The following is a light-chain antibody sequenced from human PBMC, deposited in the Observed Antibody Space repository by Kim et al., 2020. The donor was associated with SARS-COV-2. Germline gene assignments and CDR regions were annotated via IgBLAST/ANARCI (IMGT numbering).Light chain of an antibody. CDR3: QAWDSSNYV. J-gene: IGLJ1*01. CDR2: QDS. Sequence: SYELTQPPSVSVSPGQTASITCSGDKLGDKYACWYQQKPGQSPVLVIYQDSKRPSGIPERFSGSNSGNTATLTIRGTQAMDEADYYCQAWDSSNYVFGTG. CDR1: KLGDKY. V-gene: IGLV3-1*01.